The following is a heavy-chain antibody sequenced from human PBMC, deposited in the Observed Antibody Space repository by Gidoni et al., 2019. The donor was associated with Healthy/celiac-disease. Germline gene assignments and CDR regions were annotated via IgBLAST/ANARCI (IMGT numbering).Heavy chain of an antibody. V-gene: IGHV3-53*04. D-gene: IGHD3-22*01. J-gene: IGHJ6*02. CDR2: IYSGGRT. CDR3: ARGGGDSSGYYGQDYYYGMDV. Sequence: EVQLVESGGGLVQPGGSLRLSCAASGFTVSSNYMSWVRQAPGKGLEWVSVIYSGGRTYYADSVKGRFTISRHNSKNTLYLQMNSLRAEDTAVYYCARGGGDSSGYYGQDYYYGMDVWGQGTTVTVSS. CDR1: GFTVSSNY.